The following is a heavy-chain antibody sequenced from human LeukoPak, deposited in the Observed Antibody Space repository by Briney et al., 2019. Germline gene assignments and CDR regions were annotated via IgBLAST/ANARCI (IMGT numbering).Heavy chain of an antibody. Sequence: SETLSLTCTVSSGSISTSGYYWGWIRQPPGRGLEWIGSIYYSGSTYYNPSLKSRVTISVDTSKNQFSLKLSSVTAADTAVYYCARGVRAPGIAVAGFDYWGQGTLVTVSS. CDR2: IYYSGST. V-gene: IGHV4-39*07. CDR1: SGSISTSGYY. D-gene: IGHD6-19*01. J-gene: IGHJ4*02. CDR3: ARGVRAPGIAVAGFDY.